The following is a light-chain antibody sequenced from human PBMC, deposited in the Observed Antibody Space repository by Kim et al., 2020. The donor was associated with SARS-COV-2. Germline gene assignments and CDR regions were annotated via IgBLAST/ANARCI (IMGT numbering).Light chain of an antibody. J-gene: IGLJ3*02. CDR1: NIGSKS. CDR3: QVWDSSSDRA. CDR2: YDS. Sequence: SYELTQPPSVSVAPGKTARITCGGNNIGSKSVHWYQQKPGQAPVLVIYYDSDRPSGIPERFSGSNSGNTATLTISRFEAGDEADYCCQVWDSSSDRAFGG. V-gene: IGLV3-21*04.